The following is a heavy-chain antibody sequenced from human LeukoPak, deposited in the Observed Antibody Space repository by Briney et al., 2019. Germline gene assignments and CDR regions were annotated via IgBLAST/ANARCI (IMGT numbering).Heavy chain of an antibody. Sequence: GESLKISCKGSGYSFTSYWIGWVRQVPGKGLEWMGIIYPGDSDTRYSPSFQGQVTISADKSISTAYLQWSSLKASDTAMYYCARTKYSSSWYLGYWGQGTLVTVSS. CDR1: GYSFTSYW. CDR2: IYPGDSDT. J-gene: IGHJ4*02. CDR3: ARTKYSSSWYLGY. V-gene: IGHV5-51*01. D-gene: IGHD6-13*01.